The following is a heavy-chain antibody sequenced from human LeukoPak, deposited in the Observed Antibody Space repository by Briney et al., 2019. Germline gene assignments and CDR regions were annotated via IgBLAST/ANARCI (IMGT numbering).Heavy chain of an antibody. CDR2: IYYSGST. J-gene: IGHJ4*02. Sequence: PSETLSLTCTVSGGSISGYYWSWIQQPPGKGLEWIGYIYYSGSTSYNPSLKSRITISVDTSKKQFSLNLNSVTAADTAVYYCARHGGWYEDYWGQGTLVTVSS. CDR1: GGSISGYY. D-gene: IGHD6-19*01. V-gene: IGHV4-59*08. CDR3: ARHGGWYEDY.